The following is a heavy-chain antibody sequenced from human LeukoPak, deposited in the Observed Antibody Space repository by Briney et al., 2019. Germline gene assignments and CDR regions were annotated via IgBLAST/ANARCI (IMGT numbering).Heavy chain of an antibody. V-gene: IGHV3-23*01. CDR1: GFTFSNFA. CDR3: AKDSPFIGPY. J-gene: IGHJ4*02. D-gene: IGHD1-26*01. Sequence: GGSLRLSCAASGFTFSNFAMSWVRQAPGKGLEWVSAINGGGGSTYYADSVKGRFTISRDNAKNTLYLQMNSLRAEDTAIYCCAKDSPFIGPYWGQGTLVTVSS. CDR2: INGGGGST.